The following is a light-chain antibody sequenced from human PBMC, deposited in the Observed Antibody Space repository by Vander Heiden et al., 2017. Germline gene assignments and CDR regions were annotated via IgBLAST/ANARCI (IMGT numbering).Light chain of an antibody. J-gene: IGKJ2*01. Sequence: EIVMTQSPPTLSVSPGERATLSCRASQSIADNLVWSQQIPGQAPRLLIYGASTRATGIPPRFSGSGSGTEFTLTISSLQAEDSAVYFCQQDNQWPHTFGQGTKLEIK. CDR1: QSIADN. CDR2: GAS. V-gene: IGKV3-15*01. CDR3: QQDNQWPHT.